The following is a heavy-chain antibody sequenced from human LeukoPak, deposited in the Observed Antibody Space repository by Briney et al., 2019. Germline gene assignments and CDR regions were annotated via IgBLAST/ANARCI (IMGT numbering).Heavy chain of an antibody. CDR3: ARFGGPTFGNWYFDY. V-gene: IGHV5-51*01. D-gene: IGHD2/OR15-2a*01. CDR1: GYGFVNYW. Sequence: GESLKISCKGSGYGFVNYWIGWVRQLPGKGLELMGIIFPGDSTTRYSPSFQGQVTISADKSVSTAYLQWSSLKASDTAIYCCARFGGPTFGNWYFDYWGQGTLVTVSS. CDR2: IFPGDSTT. J-gene: IGHJ4*02.